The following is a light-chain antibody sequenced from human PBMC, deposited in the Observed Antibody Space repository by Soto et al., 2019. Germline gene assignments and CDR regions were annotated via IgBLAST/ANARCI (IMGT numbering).Light chain of an antibody. Sequence: EIVLTQSPFTLSLSPGERATLSCRASQSISNYLAWYQQKPGKAPRLLIYDASSMAADIPARFSGSGSGTDFTLTISSLEPEDFAVYYCQQRYNWQYTFGQGTRLEI. CDR1: QSISNY. V-gene: IGKV3-11*01. J-gene: IGKJ2*01. CDR3: QQRYNWQYT. CDR2: DAS.